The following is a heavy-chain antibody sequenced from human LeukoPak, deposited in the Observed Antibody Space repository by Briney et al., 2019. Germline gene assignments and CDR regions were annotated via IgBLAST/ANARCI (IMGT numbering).Heavy chain of an antibody. J-gene: IGHJ6*02. CDR2: IKADGSGT. V-gene: IGHV3-43*02. CDR3: ATWAFYHNLDV. D-gene: IGHD2/OR15-2a*01. Sequence: GGSLRLSCAASGFNIGPYAMYWVRQGPGRGLEWVPVIKADGSGTSYSDSVRGRFTTSRDNSKNSLYLQMSSLTSDDTALYYCATWAFYHNLDVWGQGTTVAVSS. CDR1: GFNIGPYA.